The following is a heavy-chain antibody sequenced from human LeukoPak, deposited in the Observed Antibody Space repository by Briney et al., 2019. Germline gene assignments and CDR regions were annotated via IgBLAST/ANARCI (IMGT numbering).Heavy chain of an antibody. Sequence: ASVKVSCKASGYTFTSYDINWVRQATGQGLEWMGWMNPNSGNTGYAQKFQGRVTITRNTSISTAYMELSSLRSEDTAVYYCARVSYSSSWYYYYYYMEVWGKGTTVTVSS. J-gene: IGHJ6*03. CDR2: MNPNSGNT. CDR1: GYTFTSYD. V-gene: IGHV1-8*03. D-gene: IGHD6-13*01. CDR3: ARVSYSSSWYYYYYYMEV.